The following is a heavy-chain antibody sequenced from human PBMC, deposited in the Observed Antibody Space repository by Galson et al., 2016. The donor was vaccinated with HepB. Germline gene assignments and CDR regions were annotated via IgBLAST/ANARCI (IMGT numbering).Heavy chain of an antibody. Sequence: AASGFTLSDSYMAWIRLAPGKGLEWISYISSNSGGGAIYYADSVQGRFTIPRDNAKNSLSLQMNSLRAEETAVYYRARGVGFYTWGQGTRVTVSS. D-gene: IGHD3-3*01. V-gene: IGHV3-11*01. CDR2: ISSNSGGGAI. J-gene: IGHJ4*02. CDR3: ARGVGFYT. CDR1: GFTLSDSY.